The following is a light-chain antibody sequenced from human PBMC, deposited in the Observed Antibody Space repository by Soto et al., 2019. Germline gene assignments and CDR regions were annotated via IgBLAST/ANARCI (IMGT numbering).Light chain of an antibody. Sequence: EIVMTQSPATLSVSPGERATLSCRASQSVSSNLAWYQQKPGQAPRLLIYDTSSRATGIPARFSGSGSGTDFTLTISSLEPEDFAVYYCQLRSNWPPYTFGQGTKLEIK. J-gene: IGKJ2*01. CDR3: QLRSNWPPYT. CDR2: DTS. CDR1: QSVSSN. V-gene: IGKV3-11*01.